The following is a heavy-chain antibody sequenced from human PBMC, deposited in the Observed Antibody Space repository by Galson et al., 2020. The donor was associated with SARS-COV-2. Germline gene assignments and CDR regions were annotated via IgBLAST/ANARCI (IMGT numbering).Heavy chain of an antibody. J-gene: IGHJ6*03. CDR3: ARLSPEADIVVVPGMDV. Sequence: ASVQVSCKASGYTFTSYGISWVRQAPGQGLAWMGWISAYNGNTNYAQNPQGRLTMTTDTSTSTAYMELRSLRSDDAAVYYCARLSPEADIVVVPGMDVWGKGTTVTVSS. D-gene: IGHD2-2*01. V-gene: IGHV1-18*01. CDR2: ISAYNGNT. CDR1: GYTFTSYG.